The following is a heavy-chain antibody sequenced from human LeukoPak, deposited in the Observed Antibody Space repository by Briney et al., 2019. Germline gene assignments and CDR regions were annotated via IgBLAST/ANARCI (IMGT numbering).Heavy chain of an antibody. J-gene: IGHJ5*02. CDR1: GYTFSTYG. CDR3: ARKRCTGDCYLFDP. CDR2: INTNNGIT. Sequence: GASVKVSCKASGYTFSTYGLMWVRQAPGQGLEWMGWINTNNGITNYAQKFQGRVTVTTDTSTSTGYMELRSLRSDDTAVYYCARKRCTGDCYLFDPWGQGTLVTVSS. D-gene: IGHD2-21*02. V-gene: IGHV1-18*01.